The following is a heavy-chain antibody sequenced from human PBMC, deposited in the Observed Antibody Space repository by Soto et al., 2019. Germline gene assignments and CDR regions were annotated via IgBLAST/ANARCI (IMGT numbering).Heavy chain of an antibody. D-gene: IGHD6-13*01. CDR1: GFTFINYN. CDR2: ISRTGTYI. CDR3: ARDHGSPYSSSWYL. J-gene: IGHJ5*02. Sequence: PGGSLRLSCAASGFTFINYNMNWVRQAPGKGPEWVSAISRTGTYINYVDSVKGRFTISRDNAKNSLDLQMDSLRPEDTAVYYCARDHGSPYSSSWYLWGQGTLVTVSS. V-gene: IGHV3-21*01.